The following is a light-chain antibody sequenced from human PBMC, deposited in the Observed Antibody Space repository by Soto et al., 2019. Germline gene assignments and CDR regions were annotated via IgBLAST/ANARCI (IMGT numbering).Light chain of an antibody. CDR3: CSYAGNKIHYV. V-gene: IGLV2-23*02. Sequence: QSALTQPASVSGSPGQSITIACAGTSSDVGNFNLVSWYQHHPGKAPKLMIFEVSKRPSGVSNRYSGSKSGNTASLTIFGPQAEDEADYYCCSYAGNKIHYVFGTGTKVTVL. CDR2: EVS. CDR1: SSDVGNFNL. J-gene: IGLJ1*01.